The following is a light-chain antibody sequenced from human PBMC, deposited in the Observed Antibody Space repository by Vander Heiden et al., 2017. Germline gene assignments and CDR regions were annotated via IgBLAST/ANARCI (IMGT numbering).Light chain of an antibody. CDR1: QSISTW. CDR3: QHYNSYPWT. J-gene: IGKJ1*01. CDR2: TAS. V-gene: IGKV1-5*03. Sequence: DIQMTQSPSTLSASVGDRVTITCRASQSISTWLAWYQQKPGKAPKLLIYTASSLESGVPSRFSGSGSGTGFTLTISSLQPDDFATYYCQHYNSYPWTFGQGTKVEIK.